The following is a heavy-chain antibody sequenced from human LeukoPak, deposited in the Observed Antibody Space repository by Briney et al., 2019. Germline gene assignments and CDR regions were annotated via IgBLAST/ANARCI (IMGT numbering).Heavy chain of an antibody. J-gene: IGHJ5*02. CDR1: GGSFSGYY. D-gene: IGHD5-18*01. CDR3: ARDVTGPTRIQLWFDNWFDP. V-gene: IGHV4-34*01. CDR2: INHSGST. Sequence: SETLSLTCAVYGGSFSGYYWSWIRQPPGKGLEWIGEINHSGSTNYNPSLKSRVTISVDTSKNQFSLKLSSVTAADTAVYYCARDVTGPTRIQLWFDNWFDPWGQGTLVTVSS.